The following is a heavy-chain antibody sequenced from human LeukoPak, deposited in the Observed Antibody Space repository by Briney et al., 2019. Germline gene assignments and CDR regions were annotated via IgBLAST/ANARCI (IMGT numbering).Heavy chain of an antibody. J-gene: IGHJ3*02. CDR1: GGTFSSYA. D-gene: IGHD3-10*01. V-gene: IGHV1-69*06. Sequence: SVKVSCKASGGTFSSYAISWVRQAPGQGLEWMGGIIPIFGTANYAQKFQGRVTITADKSTSTAYMELSSLRSEDTAVYYCAREFEGSGSYKGHAFDIWGQGTMVTVSS. CDR3: AREFEGSGSYKGHAFDI. CDR2: IIPIFGTA.